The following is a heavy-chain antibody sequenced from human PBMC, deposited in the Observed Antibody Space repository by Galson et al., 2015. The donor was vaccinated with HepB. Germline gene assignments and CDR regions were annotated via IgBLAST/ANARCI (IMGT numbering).Heavy chain of an antibody. CDR2: ISSSSSTI. V-gene: IGHV3-48*02. CDR1: GFTFSSYS. CDR3: ARDSLGYLWSGYYWASTGYGMDV. Sequence: SLRLSCAASGFTFSSYSMNWVRQAPGKGLEWVSYISSSSSTIYYADSVKGRFTISRDNAKNSLYLQMNSLRDEDTAVYYCARDSLGYLWSGYYWASTGYGMDVWGQGTTVTVSS. D-gene: IGHD3-3*01. J-gene: IGHJ6*02.